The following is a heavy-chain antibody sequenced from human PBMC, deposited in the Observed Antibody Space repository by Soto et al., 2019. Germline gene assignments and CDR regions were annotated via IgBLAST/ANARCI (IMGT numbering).Heavy chain of an antibody. Sequence: SEALSLKSTLSSCPNSTRCYHLDWTHNPPGMGLEWIGSIYYSGSTYYNPSLKSRVTISVDTSKNQFSLKLSSVTAADTAVYYCARMGHSSGYYSLYYYYGMDVWGQGTTVT. D-gene: IGHD3-22*01. V-gene: IGHV4-39*01. CDR2: IYYSGST. J-gene: IGHJ6*02. CDR1: SCPNSTRCYH. CDR3: ARMGHSSGYYSLYYYYGMDV.